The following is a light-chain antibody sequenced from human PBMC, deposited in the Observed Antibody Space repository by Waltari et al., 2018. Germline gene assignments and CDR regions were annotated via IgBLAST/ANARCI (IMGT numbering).Light chain of an antibody. V-gene: IGLV2-14*01. CDR2: EVS. Sequence: QSALTQPASVSGSPGQSITISCTGTSSDVGGYNYVSWYQQHPGKAPKLMIYEVSNRPSGVSNRFSGSKSGNTDSLTISGLQAEDEADYYCSSYTSSSTVVFGGGTTLTVL. CDR3: SSYTSSSTVV. J-gene: IGLJ2*01. CDR1: SSDVGGYNY.